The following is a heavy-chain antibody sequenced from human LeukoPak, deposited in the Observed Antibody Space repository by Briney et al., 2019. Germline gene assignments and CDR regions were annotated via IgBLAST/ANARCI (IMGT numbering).Heavy chain of an antibody. Sequence: GGSLRLSCAASGFTFSNYAMHWVRQAPGKGLEWVANIKQDGSEKYYVDSVKGRGTISRDNAKNSLYLQIDSLRAEDAAVYYCAGCSSTKCIDAFDIWGPGTKVTVSS. CDR2: IKQDGSEK. D-gene: IGHD2-2*01. V-gene: IGHV3-7*01. CDR3: AGCSSTKCIDAFDI. CDR1: GFTFSNYA. J-gene: IGHJ3*02.